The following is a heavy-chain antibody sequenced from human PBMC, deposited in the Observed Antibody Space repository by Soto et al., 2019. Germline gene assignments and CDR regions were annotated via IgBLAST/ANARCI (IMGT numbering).Heavy chain of an antibody. V-gene: IGHV4-59*01. J-gene: IGHJ3*02. D-gene: IGHD6-13*01. Sequence: QLRETLSLTCTVSGGSISSYYWSWIRQPPGKGLEWIGYIYYSGSTNYNPSLKSRVTISVDTSKNQFSLKLSSVTAADTAVYYCARVGQQLVNGAFDIWGQGTMVTVSS. CDR2: IYYSGST. CDR1: GGSISSYY. CDR3: ARVGQQLVNGAFDI.